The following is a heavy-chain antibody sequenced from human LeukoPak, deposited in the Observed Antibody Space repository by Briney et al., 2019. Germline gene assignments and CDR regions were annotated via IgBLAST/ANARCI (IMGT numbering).Heavy chain of an antibody. Sequence: GGSLRLSCAASGFTFSGYWMCWLRQAPGKGLEWVANIKQDGGEKYYVDSVKGRFTISRDNAKNSLYLQMNSLRAEDTAVYYCARDRGFGQADVWGKGTTDTVSS. CDR3: ARDRGFGQADV. V-gene: IGHV3-7*01. CDR2: IKQDGGEK. CDR1: GFTFSGYW. J-gene: IGHJ6*04. D-gene: IGHD3-10*01.